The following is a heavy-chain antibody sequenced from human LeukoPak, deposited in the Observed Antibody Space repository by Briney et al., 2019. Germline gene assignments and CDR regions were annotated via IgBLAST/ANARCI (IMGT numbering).Heavy chain of an antibody. CDR3: AKSPVGGGQWLVDYFHH. J-gene: IGHJ4*02. V-gene: IGHV3-48*04. D-gene: IGHD6-19*01. CDR1: GFAFSTYT. CDR2: ISSSSSII. Sequence: GRSLRLSCAASGFAFSTYTMHWVRQAPGKGLEWVSHISSSSSIIYYADSVKGRFTISRDNAKNSLYLQMNSLRPEDTALYYCAKSPVGGGQWLVDYFHHWGQGTLVTVSS.